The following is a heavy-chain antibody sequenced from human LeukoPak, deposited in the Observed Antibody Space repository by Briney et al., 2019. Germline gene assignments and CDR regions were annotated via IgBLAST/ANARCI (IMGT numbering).Heavy chain of an antibody. CDR3: ANIAVAGYDAFDI. V-gene: IGHV4-39*07. D-gene: IGHD6-19*01. Sequence: SSETLSLTCTVSGGSISSSSYYWGWIRQPPGKGLEWIGSIYYSGSTYYNPSLKCRVTISVDTSKNQFSLHLNSVTPEDTAVYYCANIAVAGYDAFDIWGQGTMVTVSS. CDR2: IYYSGST. CDR1: GGSISSSSYY. J-gene: IGHJ3*02.